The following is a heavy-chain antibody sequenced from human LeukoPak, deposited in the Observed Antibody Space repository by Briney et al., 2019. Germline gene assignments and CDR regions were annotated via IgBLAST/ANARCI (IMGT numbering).Heavy chain of an antibody. CDR1: GGSFSGYY. D-gene: IGHD6-13*01. V-gene: IGHV4-34*01. CDR2: INHSGST. CDR3: ARDIAAAGTVGGDWFDP. J-gene: IGHJ5*02. Sequence: SSETLSLTCAVYGGSFSGYYWSWIRQPPGKGLEWIGEINHSGSTNYNPSLKSRVTISVDTSKNQFSLKLSSVTAADTAVYYCARDIAAAGTVGGDWFDPWGQGTLVTVSS.